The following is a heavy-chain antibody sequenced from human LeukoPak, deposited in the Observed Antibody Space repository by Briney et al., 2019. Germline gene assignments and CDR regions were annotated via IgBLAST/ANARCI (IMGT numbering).Heavy chain of an antibody. CDR2: MNPNSGNT. J-gene: IGHJ6*02. CDR3: ARGLGELWLPVPTRPYGMDV. Sequence: ASVKVACKASGYTFTTYDINWVRQATGQGLGWMGWMNPNSGNTGYAQKFQGRVTMTRNTSISTAYMELSSLRSEDTAVYYCARGLGELWLPVPTRPYGMDVWGQGTTVTVSS. D-gene: IGHD5-18*01. CDR1: GYTFTTYD. V-gene: IGHV1-8*01.